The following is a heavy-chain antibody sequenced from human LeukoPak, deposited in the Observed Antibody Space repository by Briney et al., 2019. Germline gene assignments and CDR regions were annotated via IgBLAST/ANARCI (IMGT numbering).Heavy chain of an antibody. CDR3: ARPNTGTAAQGYAY. D-gene: IGHD6-6*01. CDR2: SYYSRSP. J-gene: IGHJ4*02. Sequence: SETLSLTCTVSGGSSSSNSYYWAWIRQPPGRGLEWIGCSYYSRSPYYNPSLKSRVTISVDTSKNQFSLKLISVTAADTAVYYWARPNTGTAAQGYAYWGQGILVTVAS. CDR1: GGSSSSNSYY. V-gene: IGHV4-39*01.